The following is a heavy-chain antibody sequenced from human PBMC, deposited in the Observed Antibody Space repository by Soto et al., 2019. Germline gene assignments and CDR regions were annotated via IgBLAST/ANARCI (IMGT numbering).Heavy chain of an antibody. D-gene: IGHD6-13*01. CDR1: GGSFSGYY. Sequence: SETLSLTCAVYGGSFSGYYWSWIRQPPGKGLEWIGEINHSGSTNYNPSLKSRVTISVDTSKNQFSLKLSSVTAADTAVYYCARRNPGIAAAGIDYFDYWGQGTLVTVSS. V-gene: IGHV4-34*01. CDR3: ARRNPGIAAAGIDYFDY. J-gene: IGHJ4*02. CDR2: INHSGST.